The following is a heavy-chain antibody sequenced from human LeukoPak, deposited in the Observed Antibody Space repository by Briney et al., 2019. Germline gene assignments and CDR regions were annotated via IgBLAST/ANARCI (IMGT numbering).Heavy chain of an antibody. J-gene: IGHJ5*02. CDR2: IIPIFGTA. Sequence: ASVKVSCKASAGTFSSYAISWVRQAPGQGLEWMGGIIPIFGTANYAQKFQGRVTITTDESTSTAYMELSSLRSEDTAVYYCARVGSEEPFDPWGQGTLVTVSS. CDR3: ARVGSEEPFDP. V-gene: IGHV1-69*05. CDR1: AGTFSSYA. D-gene: IGHD3-10*01.